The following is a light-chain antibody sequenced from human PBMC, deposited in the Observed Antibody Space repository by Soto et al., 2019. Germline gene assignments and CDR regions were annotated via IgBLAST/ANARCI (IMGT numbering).Light chain of an antibody. CDR1: QSVLYSSNDKNY. CDR3: QQYYSIPLT. CDR2: WAS. V-gene: IGKV4-1*01. J-gene: IGKJ3*01. Sequence: DIVMTQSPDSLAVSLGERATINCKSSQSVLYSSNDKNYLAWYQQKLGQPPKLLIYWASTRESGVPDRFSGSGSGTDFTLTISSLQAEDVAVYYCQQYYSIPLTFGPGTKVVIK.